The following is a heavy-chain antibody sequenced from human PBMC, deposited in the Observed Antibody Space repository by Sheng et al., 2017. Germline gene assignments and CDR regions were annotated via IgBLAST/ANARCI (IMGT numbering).Heavy chain of an antibody. V-gene: IGHV5-10-1*03. Sequence: EVQLVQSGAEVKKPGESLRISCKGSGYSFTSYWISWVRQMPGKGLEWMGRIDPSDSYTNYSPSFQGHVTISADKSISTAYLQWSSLKASDTAMYYCARHRGLYSSSGRRFDPWGQGTLVTV. J-gene: IGHJ5*02. CDR1: GYSFTSYW. CDR3: ARHRGLYSSSGRRFDP. CDR2: IDPSDSYT. D-gene: IGHD6-6*01.